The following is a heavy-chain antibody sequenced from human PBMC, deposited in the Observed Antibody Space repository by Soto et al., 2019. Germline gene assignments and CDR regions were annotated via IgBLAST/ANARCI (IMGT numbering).Heavy chain of an antibody. D-gene: IGHD4-17*01. J-gene: IGHJ4*02. Sequence: SETLSLTCTVSGGSISSSSYYWGWIRQPPGKGLEWIGSIYYSGSTYYNPSLKSRVTISVDTSKNQFSLKLSSVTAADTAVYYCARQAVTTIDYWGQGTLVTVSS. CDR1: GGSISSSSYY. V-gene: IGHV4-39*01. CDR2: IYYSGST. CDR3: ARQAVTTIDY.